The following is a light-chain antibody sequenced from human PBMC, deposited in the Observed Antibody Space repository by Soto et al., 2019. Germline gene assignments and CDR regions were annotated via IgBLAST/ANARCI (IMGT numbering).Light chain of an antibody. CDR1: QSISSK. CDR2: GAS. J-gene: IGKJ4*01. V-gene: IGKV3-15*01. CDR3: QEYYNWHPIT. Sequence: EIVMTQSPATLSVSPGERATLSCRASQSISSKLAWYQQKPGQAPRLLIYGASTRATGIPVRFSGSGSGTEFTLTITSLQSEDFAVYYCQEYYNWHPITFGGGTKVDIK.